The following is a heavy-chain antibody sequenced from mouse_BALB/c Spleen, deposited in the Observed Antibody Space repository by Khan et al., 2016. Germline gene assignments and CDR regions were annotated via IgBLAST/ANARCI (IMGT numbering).Heavy chain of an antibody. Sequence: EVPLQESGPSLVKPSQTLSLTCSVTGDSLTRGYWHWIRKFPGTKLDYLGYISYSGGAYYHPSLKSRISITRDTSKNQYYLQLNSATTEDTATEYCARYRGDWYFDAWGAGTTVTVSS. CDR3: ARYRGDWYFDA. CDR1: GDSLTRGY. CDR2: ISYSGGA. J-gene: IGHJ1*01. V-gene: IGHV3-8*02.